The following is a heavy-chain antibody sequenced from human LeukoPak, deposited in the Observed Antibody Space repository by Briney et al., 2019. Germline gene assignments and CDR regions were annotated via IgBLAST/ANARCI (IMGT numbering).Heavy chain of an antibody. CDR2: LHPEDREV. V-gene: IGHV1-24*01. D-gene: IGHD6-6*01. J-gene: IGHJ4*02. CDR1: GDTLTEIS. Sequence: GASVKVSCRVSGDTLTEISIHWVRQTPGKGLEWMGGLHPEDREVIYAQKFQSRVTMTEDSSTDTAYMDLRSLRSEDTAVYYCATAEQLVWGQGTLVTVSS. CDR3: ATAEQLV.